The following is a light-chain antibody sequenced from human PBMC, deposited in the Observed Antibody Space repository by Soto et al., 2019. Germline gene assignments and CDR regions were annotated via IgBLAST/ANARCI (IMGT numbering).Light chain of an antibody. CDR3: CSYAGSSVV. CDR1: SNDVGGYDY. V-gene: IGLV2-11*01. J-gene: IGLJ2*01. Sequence: QSALTQPRSVSGSPGQSVTISCTGTSNDVGGYDYVSWYQQHPGKAPKFMXXXXXXXXXXXXXXXSGSKSGNTASLTISGXXXXXXXXYYCCSYAGSSVVFGGGTKLTVL. CDR2: XXX.